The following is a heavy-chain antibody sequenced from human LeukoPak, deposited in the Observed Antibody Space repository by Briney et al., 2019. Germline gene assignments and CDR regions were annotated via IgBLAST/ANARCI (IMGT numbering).Heavy chain of an antibody. CDR3: ARALRRDGHNVAG. Sequence: PSETLSLTCTVSGGSISSYYWSWIRQPPGKGLEWIGDIYYSGSTNYNPSLKSRVTISVDTSKDQFSLMLSSVTAADTAVYYCARALRRDGHNVAGWGQGTLVTVSS. CDR2: IYYSGST. J-gene: IGHJ4*02. V-gene: IGHV4-59*01. CDR1: GGSISSYY. D-gene: IGHD5-24*01.